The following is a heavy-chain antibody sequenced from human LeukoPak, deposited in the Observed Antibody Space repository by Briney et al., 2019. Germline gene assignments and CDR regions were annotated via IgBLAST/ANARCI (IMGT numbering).Heavy chain of an antibody. D-gene: IGHD1-26*01. CDR1: GFTFSNYG. V-gene: IGHV3-33*01. Sequence: PGRSLRLSCAASGFTFSNYGFHWVRQAPGKGLEWVAVIWHDGSNKYYADSVKGRFTISRDRSRNALYLQMNSLRAEDTAVYYCARSGGSYYDFDYWGQGTLVTVPS. CDR3: ARSGGSYYDFDY. CDR2: IWHDGSNK. J-gene: IGHJ4*02.